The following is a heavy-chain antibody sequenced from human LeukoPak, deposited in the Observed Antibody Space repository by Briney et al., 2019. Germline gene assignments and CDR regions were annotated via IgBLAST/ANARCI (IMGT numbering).Heavy chain of an antibody. CDR1: GFTFSSYS. V-gene: IGHV3-21*01. J-gene: IGHJ4*02. CDR3: ARDGGGMVGALYYFDS. D-gene: IGHD1-26*01. Sequence: NPGGSLRLPCVASGFTFSSYSMNWVRQAPGKGLEWVSSISSSSSFIYYADSVKGRFTISRDNAKNSLYLQINSLRAEDTAVYYCARDGGGMVGALYYFDSWGQGTLVTVSS. CDR2: ISSSSSFI.